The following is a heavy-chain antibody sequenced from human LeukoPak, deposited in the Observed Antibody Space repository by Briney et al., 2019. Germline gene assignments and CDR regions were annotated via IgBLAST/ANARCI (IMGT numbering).Heavy chain of an antibody. V-gene: IGHV4-30-4*08. Sequence: PSQTLSLTCTVSGGSISSGDYYWRWLPQPPGKGLEWIGYIYYSGSTYYNPALKSRVIISVDTSKNQFSLKLSSVTAADTAVYYCARGESTEAFDIWGQGTMVTVSS. CDR1: GGSISSGDYY. J-gene: IGHJ3*02. CDR3: ARGESTEAFDI. CDR2: IYYSGST.